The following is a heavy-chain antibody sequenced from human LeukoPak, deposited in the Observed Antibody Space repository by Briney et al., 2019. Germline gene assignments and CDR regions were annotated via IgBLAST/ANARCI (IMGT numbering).Heavy chain of an antibody. D-gene: IGHD3-3*01. Sequence: ASVKVSCKASGYTFTSHGISWVRQAPGQGLEWMGWISAYNGNTNYAQKLQGRVTMTTDTSTSTAYMELRSLRSDDTAVYYCARDLWRYDFWSGYYPNWFDPWGQGTLVTVSS. CDR1: GYTFTSHG. CDR3: ARDLWRYDFWSGYYPNWFDP. V-gene: IGHV1-18*01. CDR2: ISAYNGNT. J-gene: IGHJ5*02.